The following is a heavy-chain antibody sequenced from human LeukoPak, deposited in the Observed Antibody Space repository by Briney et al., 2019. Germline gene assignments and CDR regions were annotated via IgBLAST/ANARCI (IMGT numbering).Heavy chain of an antibody. D-gene: IGHD2-15*01. Sequence: PSETLSLTCTVSSSSVTSGSFYWNWIRQPPGKRLEWIGYIHHSGSTKYIPSLKSRLTISIDTSKNHFSLKVNSVTAADTAVYYCARAPVGGSYYDSWGQGALVTVSS. J-gene: IGHJ4*02. CDR1: SSSVTSGSFY. CDR3: ARAPVGGSYYDS. CDR2: IHHSGST. V-gene: IGHV4-61*03.